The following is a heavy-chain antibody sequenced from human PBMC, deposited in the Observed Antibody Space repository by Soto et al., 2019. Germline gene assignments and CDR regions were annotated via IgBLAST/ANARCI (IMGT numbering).Heavy chain of an antibody. Sequence: EVQLVVSGGGLIQPGGSLRLSCAASGFTFSNYWMHWVRQALGKGLVWVSRINGDGSTTSYADSVKGRFTISRDNAKNTLYLQMNSLRAEDTAVYYCVRGSVYNWRGDFWGQGTLVTVSS. CDR2: INGDGSTT. CDR1: GFTFSNYW. D-gene: IGHD1-20*01. V-gene: IGHV3-74*01. J-gene: IGHJ4*02. CDR3: VRGSVYNWRGDF.